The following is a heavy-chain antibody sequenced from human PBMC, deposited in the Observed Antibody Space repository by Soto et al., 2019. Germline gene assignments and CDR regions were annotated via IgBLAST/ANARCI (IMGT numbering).Heavy chain of an antibody. D-gene: IGHD2-21*01. Sequence: HRGGSLRLSCVASGFTFSKHALAWVRQAPGKGLEWVSAISGSGASTYDSDPVKGRFVISRDNSNNTLYLQMNSLKAEDTAVYYCAKTPGVITVISAFDHWGQGTPVTVSS. V-gene: IGHV3-23*01. CDR1: GFTFSKHA. J-gene: IGHJ4*02. CDR3: AKTPGVITVISAFDH. CDR2: ISGSGAST.